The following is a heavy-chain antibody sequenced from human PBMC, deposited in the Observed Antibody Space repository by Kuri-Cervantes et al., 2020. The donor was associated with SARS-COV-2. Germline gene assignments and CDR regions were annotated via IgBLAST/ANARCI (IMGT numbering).Heavy chain of an antibody. Sequence: EGSLRLSCAASGFTFSSYWMHWVRQAPGKGLVWVSRINSDGSSTSYADSVKGRFTISRDNAKNTLYLQMNSLRAEDTAVYYCASLSNLEWLPPWGQGTLVTVSS. V-gene: IGHV3-74*01. CDR1: GFTFSSYW. J-gene: IGHJ5*02. CDR3: ASLSNLEWLPP. D-gene: IGHD3-3*01. CDR2: INSDGSST.